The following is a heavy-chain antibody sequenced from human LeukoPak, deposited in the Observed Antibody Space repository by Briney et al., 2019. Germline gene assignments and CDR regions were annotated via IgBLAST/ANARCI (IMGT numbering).Heavy chain of an antibody. CDR3: TTYTVTPRHFDY. CDR1: GFTLSSYW. CDR2: ITGGGHTT. V-gene: IGHV3-23*01. D-gene: IGHD4-17*01. Sequence: GGSLRLSCAASGFTLSSYWMSWVRQAPGKGLEMVSAITGGGHTTYYADSVKGRFTISRDKSKNTVYLQLNSLTAEDTAIYYCTTYTVTPRHFDYWGQGTLVIVSS. J-gene: IGHJ4*02.